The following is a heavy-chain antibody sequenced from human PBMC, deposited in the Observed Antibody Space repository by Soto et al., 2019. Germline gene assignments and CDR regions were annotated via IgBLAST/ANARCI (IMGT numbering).Heavy chain of an antibody. D-gene: IGHD6-25*01. CDR2: IYYSGST. CDR1: GGSISSSSYY. J-gene: IGHJ4*02. Sequence: PSAALCLTCTVSGGSISSSSYYWGWIRQPPGKGLEWIGSIYYSGSTYYNPSLKSRVTISVDTSKNQFSLKLSSVTAADTAVYYCARHTGSLFSLSGWHLYYYDYSSQGTLDIVSS. CDR3: ARHTGSLFSLSGWHLYYYDY. V-gene: IGHV4-39*01.